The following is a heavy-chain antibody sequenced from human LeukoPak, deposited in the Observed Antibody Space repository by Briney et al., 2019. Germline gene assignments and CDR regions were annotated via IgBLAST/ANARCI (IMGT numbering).Heavy chain of an antibody. CDR3: AKDAVKMNGLYDWFDA. J-gene: IGHJ5*02. V-gene: IGHV3-23*03. Sequence: PGGSLRLSCVASGFTFNTYAMSWVRQAPGKGLEWVSSIGGGDTYYADSVKGRFSISRDDAKSTVYLQMNSLRAADTAIYYCAKDAVKMNGLYDWFDAWGQGTLVTVSS. CDR2: IGGGDT. D-gene: IGHD6-19*01. CDR1: GFTFNTYA.